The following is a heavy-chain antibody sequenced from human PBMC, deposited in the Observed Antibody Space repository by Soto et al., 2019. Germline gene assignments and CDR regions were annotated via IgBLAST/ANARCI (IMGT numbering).Heavy chain of an antibody. CDR3: ARLQLVQKVIDY. J-gene: IGHJ4*02. CDR1: GSSISTYY. D-gene: IGHD1-1*01. Sequence: SETLSLTCTVSGSSISTYYWSWIRQPPGKGLQWIGYIFYSGGTAYNPARKSRDTISLDMSKKQISLKLSYVTTADTATYFCARLQLVQKVIDYWGQGTLVTVSS. V-gene: IGHV4-59*01. CDR2: IFYSGGT.